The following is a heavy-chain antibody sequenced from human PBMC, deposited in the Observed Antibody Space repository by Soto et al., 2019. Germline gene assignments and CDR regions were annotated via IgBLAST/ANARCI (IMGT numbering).Heavy chain of an antibody. CDR3: ASQSITMVRGVIVVWFDP. Sequence: PSETLSLTCTVSGASLSSISYYWGWIRQPPGKGLEWVGSIFFTGNIYYNPSLKSRVTISVDTSKNQFSLKLSSVTAADTAVYYCASQSITMVRGVIVVWFDPWGQGTLVTVSS. J-gene: IGHJ5*02. V-gene: IGHV4-39*01. D-gene: IGHD3-10*01. CDR2: IFFTGNI. CDR1: GASLSSISYY.